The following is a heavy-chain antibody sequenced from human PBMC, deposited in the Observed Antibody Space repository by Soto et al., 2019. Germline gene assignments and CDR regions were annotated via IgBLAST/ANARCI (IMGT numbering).Heavy chain of an antibody. Sequence: LSLTCTVSGGSISSSSYYWGWIRQPPGKGLEWIGSIYYSGSTYYNPSLKSRVTISVDTSKNQFSLKLSSVTAADTAVYYCARQLAGYGGNSEELVDYWGQGTLVTVSS. V-gene: IGHV4-39*01. D-gene: IGHD2-21*02. J-gene: IGHJ4*02. CDR2: IYYSGST. CDR1: GGSISSSSYY. CDR3: ARQLAGYGGNSEELVDY.